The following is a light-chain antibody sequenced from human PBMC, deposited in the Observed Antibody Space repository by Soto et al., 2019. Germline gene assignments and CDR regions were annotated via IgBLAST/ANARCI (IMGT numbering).Light chain of an antibody. J-gene: IGKJ4*01. CDR2: DTS. CDR3: LQRSKWPLT. CDR1: QSVGTF. V-gene: IGKV3-11*01. Sequence: EIVLTQSPATLSLSPGERATLSCRASQSVGTFLAWYQQTPGQAPRLLIYDTSNRATGIPARFSGSGSGTDFTLTISSLEPEDFALYYCLQRSKWPLTFGGGTKVDIK.